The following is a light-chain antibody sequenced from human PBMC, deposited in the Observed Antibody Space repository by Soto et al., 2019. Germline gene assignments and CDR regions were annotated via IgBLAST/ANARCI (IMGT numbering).Light chain of an antibody. J-gene: IGKJ1*01. CDR3: QHYNSYSWT. CDR1: QSITIW. Sequence: DIPMTQSPSTLSASVGGRVTITCRASQSITIWLAWYRQKPGKPPKLLIFDASSLESGVPSRFSGSGSGTEFTLTISSLQPDDFATYYCQHYNSYSWTFGQGTKVEIK. CDR2: DAS. V-gene: IGKV1-5*01.